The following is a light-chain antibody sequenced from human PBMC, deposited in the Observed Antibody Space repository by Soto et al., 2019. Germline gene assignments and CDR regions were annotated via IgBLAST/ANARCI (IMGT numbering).Light chain of an antibody. J-gene: IGLJ1*01. V-gene: IGLV2-14*01. Sequence: HSDLTQPAPVSWSPGQSITICCTGTSSDVGGYDYVSWYQLHPGKAPKLMVFEVSNRPSGVSYRFSGSKSGNTASLTISGLQAEDEADYFCSSYSISTAYLFGTGTKVTVL. CDR1: SSDVGGYDY. CDR3: SSYSISTAYL. CDR2: EVS.